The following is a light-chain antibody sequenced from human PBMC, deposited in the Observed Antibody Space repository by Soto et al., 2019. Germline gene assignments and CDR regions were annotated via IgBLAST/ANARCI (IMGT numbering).Light chain of an antibody. Sequence: QSALTQPASVSGSPGQSITISCTGTSSDVGGYNYVSWYQQHPGKAPKLMIYEVSNRPSGVSNRFSGSKSGNTASLTISGLQAEDEADYYYSSYTSSSPDVFGTGTKVTVL. CDR1: SSDVGGYNY. CDR2: EVS. CDR3: SSYTSSSPDV. V-gene: IGLV2-14*01. J-gene: IGLJ1*01.